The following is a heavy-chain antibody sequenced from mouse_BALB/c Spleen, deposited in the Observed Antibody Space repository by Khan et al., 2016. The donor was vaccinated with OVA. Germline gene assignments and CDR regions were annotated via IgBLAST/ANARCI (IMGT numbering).Heavy chain of an antibody. J-gene: IGHJ4*01. CDR3: AKFTPDYYSVDQ. D-gene: IGHD1-1*01. CDR1: GFSLTSYG. V-gene: IGHV2-3*01. Sequence: QVRLQPSGPGLVAPSQSLSITCTVSGFSLTSYGVNWVRQPPGKGLEWLGVIWGDGSLNYHSTLKSRLIISKDNSKRQVFLTLNSLQTDDTATYYCAKFTPDYYSVDQWGQGTSVTVSS. CDR2: IWGDGSL.